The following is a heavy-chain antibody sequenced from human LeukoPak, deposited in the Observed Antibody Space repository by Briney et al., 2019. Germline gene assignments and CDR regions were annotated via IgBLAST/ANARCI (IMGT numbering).Heavy chain of an antibody. J-gene: IGHJ5*02. CDR3: ARDTTVNWFDP. D-gene: IGHD4-17*01. CDR2: ISSSSSYI. V-gene: IGHV3-21*01. Sequence: GGSLRLSCAASGFTISGNYMSWVRQAPGKGLEWVSSISSSSSYIYYADSVKGRFTISRDNAKNSLYLQMNSLRAEDTAVYYCARDTTVNWFDPWGQGTLVTVSS. CDR1: GFTISGNY.